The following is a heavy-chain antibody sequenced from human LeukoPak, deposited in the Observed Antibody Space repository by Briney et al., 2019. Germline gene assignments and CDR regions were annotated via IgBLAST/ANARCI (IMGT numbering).Heavy chain of an antibody. V-gene: IGHV3-23*01. CDR3: TKAPVRSCTGTFCYPFDY. CDR1: GFTFINYA. J-gene: IGHJ4*02. D-gene: IGHD2-8*02. CDR2: TVGGRPDT. Sequence: GGSLRLSCAASGFTFINYAMSWVRQTPGKGLEWVSATVGGRPDTYHADSVRGRFTVSRDNSMNTLYLQMNSLRVGDTAVYYCTKAPVRSCTGTFCYPFDYWGQGILVTVSS.